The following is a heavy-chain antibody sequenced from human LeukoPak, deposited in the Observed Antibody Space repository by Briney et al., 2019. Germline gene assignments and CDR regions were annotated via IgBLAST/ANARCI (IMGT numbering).Heavy chain of an antibody. CDR2: ISRSGHA. V-gene: IGHV4-38-2*02. CDR1: GYSINSGYH. CDR3: ARDLGSGGDSDY. Sequence: SETLSLTCIVSGYSINSGYHSGWIRQPPGKGLEWIGSISRSGHANYNPSLKSRVAISVDTSKNQFSLKLSSVTATDTAVYYCARDLGSGGDSDYWGQGTLITVSS. J-gene: IGHJ4*02. D-gene: IGHD2-21*01.